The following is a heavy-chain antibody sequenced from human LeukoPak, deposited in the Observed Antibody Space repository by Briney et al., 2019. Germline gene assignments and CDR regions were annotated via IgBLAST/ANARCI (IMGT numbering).Heavy chain of an antibody. CDR2: IYSGGST. CDR3: ARVAYVGYYDSDHAFDI. V-gene: IGHV3-53*01. D-gene: IGHD3-22*01. CDR1: GFTVSSNY. J-gene: IGHJ3*02. Sequence: GGSLRLSCAASGFTVSSNYMSWVRQAPGKGLEWVSVIYSGGSTYYADSVKGRFTISRDNSKNTLYLQMNSLRAEDTAVYYCARVAYVGYYDSDHAFDIWGQGTMVTVSS.